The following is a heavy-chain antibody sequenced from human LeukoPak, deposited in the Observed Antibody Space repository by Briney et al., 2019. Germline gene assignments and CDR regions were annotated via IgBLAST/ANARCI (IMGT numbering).Heavy chain of an antibody. CDR1: GFTFSSYV. J-gene: IGHJ4*02. CDR3: ARRAGAYSHPYDY. D-gene: IGHD4/OR15-4a*01. CDR2: ISYDGSNE. V-gene: IGHV3-30*14. Sequence: GGSLRLSCAASGFTFSSYVMHWVRQAPGKGLEWAAIISYDGSNEYYADSVKGRFTISRDNSKNTLYLQMSSLRAEDTAVYYCARRAGAYSHPYDYWGQGTLVTVSS.